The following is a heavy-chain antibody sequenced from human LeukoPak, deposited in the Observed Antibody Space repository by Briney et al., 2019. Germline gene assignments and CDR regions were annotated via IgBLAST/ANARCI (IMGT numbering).Heavy chain of an antibody. Sequence: SETLSLTCTVSGGSISSGPYYWSWIRQPPGKGLEWIGEINHSGSTNYNPSLKSRVTISVDTSKNQFSLKLSSVTAADTAVYYCARADQDFTVLDYWGQGTLVTVSS. CDR2: INHSGST. J-gene: IGHJ4*02. CDR1: GGSISSGPYY. CDR3: ARADQDFTVLDY. D-gene: IGHD4-17*01. V-gene: IGHV4-39*07.